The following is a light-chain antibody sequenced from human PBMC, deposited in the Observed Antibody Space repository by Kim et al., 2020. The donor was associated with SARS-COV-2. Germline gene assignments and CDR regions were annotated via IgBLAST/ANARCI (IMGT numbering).Light chain of an antibody. J-gene: IGKJ4*01. CDR3: QQYNNWPLT. CDR1: QSVSSN. V-gene: IGKV3D-15*01. Sequence: VSPGESATLSCRASQSVSSNLAWYQQKPGQAPRLLIYGASTRATGIPARFSGSGSGTEFTLTISSLQSGDFAVYYCQQYNNWPLTFGGGTKVDIK. CDR2: GAS.